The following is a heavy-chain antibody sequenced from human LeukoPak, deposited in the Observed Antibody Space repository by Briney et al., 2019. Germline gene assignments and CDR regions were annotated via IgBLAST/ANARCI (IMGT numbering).Heavy chain of an antibody. V-gene: IGHV3-23*01. CDR1: GFPFSSYA. CDR2: ISGSGGST. Sequence: GGSLRLSCAASGFPFSSYAMYWVRQAPGKGLEWVSGISGSGGSTFYADSVKGRLTISRDNFKNTLYLQMNSLRAEDTAVYYCAKDPFFSSSPDYWGQGTLVTVSS. D-gene: IGHD6-13*01. CDR3: AKDPFFSSSPDY. J-gene: IGHJ4*02.